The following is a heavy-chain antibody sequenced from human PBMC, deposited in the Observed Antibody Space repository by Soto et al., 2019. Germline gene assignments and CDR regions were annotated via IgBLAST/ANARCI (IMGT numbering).Heavy chain of an antibody. CDR3: AREQYNWKL. V-gene: IGHV4-59*01. J-gene: IGHJ4*02. CDR1: GVSITPYY. CDR2: VYHTGNT. D-gene: IGHD1-20*01. Sequence: PSETLSHTCTVSGVSITPYYWTWIRHPPGKGLEWIGYVYHTGNTYYNPSLKSRVTISLDTSKNQVSLRLKSVTAADTAVYYCAREQYNWKLWGQGTLVTVSS.